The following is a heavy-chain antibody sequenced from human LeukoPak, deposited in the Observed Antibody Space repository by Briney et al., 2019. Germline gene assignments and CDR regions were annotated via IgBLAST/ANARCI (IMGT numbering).Heavy chain of an antibody. CDR3: AKDQWELLYYFDY. V-gene: IGHV3-30*02. D-gene: IGHD1-26*01. Sequence: GGSLRLPCAASGFTFSSYGMHWVRQAPGKGLEWVAVIWYDGSNKYYADSVKGRFTISRDNSKNTLYLQMNSLRAEDTAVYYCAKDQWELLYYFDYWGQGTLVTVSS. CDR2: IWYDGSNK. CDR1: GFTFSSYG. J-gene: IGHJ4*02.